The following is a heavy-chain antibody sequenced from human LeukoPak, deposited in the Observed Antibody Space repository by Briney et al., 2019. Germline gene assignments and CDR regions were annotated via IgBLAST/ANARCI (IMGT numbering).Heavy chain of an antibody. CDR2: IYYSGST. CDR3: ARSPPYYYDSSGYYLDY. V-gene: IGHV4-59*08. J-gene: IGHJ4*02. D-gene: IGHD3-22*01. CDR1: RGSISSYY. Sequence: SETLSLTCTVSRGSISSYYWRWIRQPPGKGLEWIGYIYYSGSTNYNPSLKSRVTISVDTSKNQFSLKLSSVTAADTAVYYCARSPPYYYDSSGYYLDYWGQGTLVTVSS.